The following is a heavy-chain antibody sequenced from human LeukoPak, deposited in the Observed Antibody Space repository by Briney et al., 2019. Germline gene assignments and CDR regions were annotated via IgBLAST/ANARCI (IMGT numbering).Heavy chain of an antibody. Sequence: GGSLRLSCTASGFTFSNHGMSWVRQAPGKGLEWVSSISANSFYTYYADSVKGRFTVSRDNSKNTLYLQMNNMAAEDTAVYFCAKIGVSGSWFFDLWGRGTLLSVSS. CDR1: GFTFSNHG. CDR3: AKIGVSGSWFFDL. D-gene: IGHD1-1*01. J-gene: IGHJ2*01. CDR2: ISANSFYT. V-gene: IGHV3-23*01.